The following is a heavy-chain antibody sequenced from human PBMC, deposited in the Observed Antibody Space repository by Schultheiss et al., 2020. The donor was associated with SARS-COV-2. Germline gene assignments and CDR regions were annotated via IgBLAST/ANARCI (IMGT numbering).Heavy chain of an antibody. V-gene: IGHV3-21*01. Sequence: GGSLRLSCAASGFTFSSYSMNWVRQAPGKGLEWVSSISSSSSYIYYADSVKGRFTISRDNAKNSLYLQMNSLRAEDTAVYYCARDYCSSTSCKINYYYYGMDVWGQGTTVTVSS. CDR1: GFTFSSYS. CDR3: ARDYCSSTSCKINYYYYGMDV. D-gene: IGHD2-2*01. J-gene: IGHJ6*02. CDR2: ISSSSSYI.